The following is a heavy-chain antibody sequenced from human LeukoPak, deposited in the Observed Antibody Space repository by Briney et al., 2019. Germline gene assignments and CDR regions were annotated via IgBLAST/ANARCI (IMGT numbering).Heavy chain of an antibody. CDR3: ARAPIVVVPTGGAFDI. J-gene: IGHJ3*02. V-gene: IGHV3-48*02. Sequence: PGGSLRLSCAASGFTFSSYSMNWVRQAPGKGLEWVSYISSSSSTIYYADSVKGRFTISRDNAKNSLYLQMNSLRDEDTAVYYCARAPIVVVPTGGAFDIWGQGTMVTVSS. CDR1: GFTFSSYS. CDR2: ISSSSSTI. D-gene: IGHD3-22*01.